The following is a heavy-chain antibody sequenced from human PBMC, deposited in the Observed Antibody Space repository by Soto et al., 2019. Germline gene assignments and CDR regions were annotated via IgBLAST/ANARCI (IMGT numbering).Heavy chain of an antibody. J-gene: IGHJ5*02. Sequence: SETLSLTCAVYGGSFSGYYWSWIRQPPGKGLEWIGEIKHSGSTNYNPSLKSRVTISVDTSKNQFSLKLSSVTAADTAVYYCARGSVIVVVVAATLGWFDPWGQGTLVTVSS. CDR2: IKHSGST. CDR1: GGSFSGYY. D-gene: IGHD2-15*01. V-gene: IGHV4-34*01. CDR3: ARGSVIVVVVAATLGWFDP.